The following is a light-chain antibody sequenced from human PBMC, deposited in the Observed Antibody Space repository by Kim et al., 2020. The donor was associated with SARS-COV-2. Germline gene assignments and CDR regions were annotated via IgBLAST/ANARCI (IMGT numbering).Light chain of an antibody. CDR3: QVWDSTSDHVV. J-gene: IGLJ2*01. CDR2: FDS. Sequence: APGRAARITWGGNTIESRGVRWHQQKRGQAPVVGAYFDSARPSWIPGRFSASNSGNTATLAISRVEAGDEADYYCQVWDSTSDHVVFGGGTQLTVL. CDR1: TIESRG. V-gene: IGLV3-21*03.